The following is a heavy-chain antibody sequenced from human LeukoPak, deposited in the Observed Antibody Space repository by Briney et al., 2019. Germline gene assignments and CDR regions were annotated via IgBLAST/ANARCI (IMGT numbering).Heavy chain of an antibody. CDR1: GYTFTSYG. V-gene: IGHV1-18*01. D-gene: IGHD4/OR15-4a*01. J-gene: IGHJ4*02. Sequence: ASVKVSCKASGYTFTSYGISWVRQAPGQGLEWMGWTSAYKGNTNSAQTLQGTLPMTTGTSTSTACMGLRSLRSDDPAVYFCARETMVTPFDSWGEGDLVTVSS. CDR2: TSAYKGNT. CDR3: ARETMVTPFDS.